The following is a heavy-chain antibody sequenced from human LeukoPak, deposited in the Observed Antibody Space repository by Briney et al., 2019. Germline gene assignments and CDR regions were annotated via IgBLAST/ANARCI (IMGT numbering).Heavy chain of an antibody. CDR2: ISGSGGST. D-gene: IGHD2-15*01. CDR3: ARALRHCSGGSCGGNFDY. Sequence: GGSLRLSCAASGFTFSSYGMSWVRQAPGKGLEWVSAISGSGGSTYYADSVKGRFTISRDNSKNTLYLQMNSLRAEDTAVYYCARALRHCSGGSCGGNFDYWGQGTLVTVSS. V-gene: IGHV3-23*01. J-gene: IGHJ4*02. CDR1: GFTFSSYG.